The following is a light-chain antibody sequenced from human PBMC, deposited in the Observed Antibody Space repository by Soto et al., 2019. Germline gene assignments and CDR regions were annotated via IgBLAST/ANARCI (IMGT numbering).Light chain of an antibody. V-gene: IGLV2-14*03. CDR1: RSDVGGYNY. J-gene: IGLJ2*01. Sequence: QSALTQPASVSGSPGQSITISCTGTRSDVGGYNYVSWYQHHPGKAPKLMIYDVSNRPSGVSNRFSGSKSGNTASLTISGRQADDEADYYCSSYTTSSTLFGGGTKVTVL. CDR3: SSYTTSSTL. CDR2: DVS.